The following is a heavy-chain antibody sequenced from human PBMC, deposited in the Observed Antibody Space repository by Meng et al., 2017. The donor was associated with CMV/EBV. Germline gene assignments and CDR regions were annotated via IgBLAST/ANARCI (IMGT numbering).Heavy chain of an antibody. CDR3: ASGPYYDFWSGYYTFDY. CDR2: IYYSGST. D-gene: IGHD3-3*01. J-gene: IGHJ4*02. V-gene: IGHV4-39*07. Sequence: SVSSSIYYWGWIRQPPGKGLEWIGSIYYSGSTYYNPSLKSRVTISVDTSKNQFSLKLSSVTAADTAVYYCASGPYYDFWSGYYTFDYWGQGTLVTVSS. CDR1: SVSSSIYY.